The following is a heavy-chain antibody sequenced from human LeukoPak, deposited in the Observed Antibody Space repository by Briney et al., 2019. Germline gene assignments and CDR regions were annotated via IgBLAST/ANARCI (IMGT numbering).Heavy chain of an antibody. CDR2: IYYNGRI. Sequence: SETLSLTCTLYGGSISSVAYYWSWIRQPPGKGLEWIGYIYYNGRINSNPSLKSRFAMSVDTSRNQFSLKLSSVTAADTAVYYCARSNTGGADLSFDSWGQGTLVTVSS. D-gene: IGHD1-26*01. V-gene: IGHV4-61*08. J-gene: IGHJ4*02. CDR3: ARSNTGGADLSFDS. CDR1: GGSISSVAYY.